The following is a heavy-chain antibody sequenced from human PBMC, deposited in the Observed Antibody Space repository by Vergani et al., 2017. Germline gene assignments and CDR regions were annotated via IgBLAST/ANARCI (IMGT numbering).Heavy chain of an antibody. D-gene: IGHD5-18*01. CDR2: INTGNGNT. J-gene: IGHJ4*02. Sequence: QVQLVQSGTEVKKPGASVKVSCKASGYTFTNYAMHWVRQAPGKRLEWMGWINTGNGNTRYSQKFQDRVTITRDTSASTAYMELSSLRSEDTAVYYWATDVDTAMAYYVDYWGQGTLVTDSS. CDR3: ATDVDTAMAYYVDY. V-gene: IGHV1-3*04. CDR1: GYTFTNYA.